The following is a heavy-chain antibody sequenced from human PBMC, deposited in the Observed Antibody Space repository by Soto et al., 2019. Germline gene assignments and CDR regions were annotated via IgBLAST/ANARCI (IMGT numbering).Heavy chain of an antibody. CDR1: GFTLSSYW. V-gene: IGHV3-74*01. CDR3: ARDALYNSGWSNWFDP. J-gene: IGHJ5*02. CDR2: INSDGSST. D-gene: IGHD6-19*01. Sequence: PGGSLRLSCAASGFTLSSYWMHWVRQAPGKGLVWVSRINSDGSSTSYADSVKGRFTISRDNAKNTLYLQMNSLRAEDTAVYYCARDALYNSGWSNWFDPWGQGTLVTAPQ.